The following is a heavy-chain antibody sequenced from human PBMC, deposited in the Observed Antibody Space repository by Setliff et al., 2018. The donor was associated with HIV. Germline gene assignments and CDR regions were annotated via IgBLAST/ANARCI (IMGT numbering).Heavy chain of an antibody. V-gene: IGHV3-15*01. CDR1: GFTFSNGW. CDR3: TTIRSGATRGYSYGSRVRDY. D-gene: IGHD5-18*01. J-gene: IGHJ4*02. CDR2: IKSKTDGGTT. Sequence: GGSLRLSCAASGFTFSNGWMSWVRQAPGKGLEWVGRIKSKTDGGTTDYAAPVKGRFTISRDDSKNTLYLQMNSLKTEDTAVYYCTTIRSGATRGYSYGSRVRDYWGQGTLVTVSS.